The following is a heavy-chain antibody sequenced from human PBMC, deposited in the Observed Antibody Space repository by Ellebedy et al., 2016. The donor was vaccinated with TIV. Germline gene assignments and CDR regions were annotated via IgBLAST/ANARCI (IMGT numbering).Heavy chain of an antibody. Sequence: GGSLRLSCKGSGYNSTIYWIAWVRQMPGKGLEWMGIIYPADSDTTYNPSFQGQVTISADESISTAYLQWSSLEASDTAMYYCVRIVAAAADYWGQGTLVTVSS. V-gene: IGHV5-51*01. CDR1: GYNSTIYW. D-gene: IGHD6-13*01. J-gene: IGHJ4*02. CDR3: VRIVAAAADY. CDR2: IYPADSDT.